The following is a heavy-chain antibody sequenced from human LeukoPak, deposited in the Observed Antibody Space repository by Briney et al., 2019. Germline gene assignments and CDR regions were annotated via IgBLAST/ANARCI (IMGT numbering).Heavy chain of an antibody. CDR2: INPSGGST. CDR3: ARDFAVKQWLDSGPYDAFDI. V-gene: IGHV1-46*01. Sequence: ASVKVSCKASGYTFTSYYMHWVRQAPGQGLEWMGTINPSGGSTSYAQKFQGRVTMTRDTSTSTVYMELRSLRSEDTAVYYCARDFAVKQWLDSGPYDAFDIWGQGTMVTVSS. CDR1: GYTFTSYY. D-gene: IGHD6-19*01. J-gene: IGHJ3*02.